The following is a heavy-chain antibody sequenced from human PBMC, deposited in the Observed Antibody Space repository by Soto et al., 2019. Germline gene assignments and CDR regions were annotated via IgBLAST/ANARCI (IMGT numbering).Heavy chain of an antibody. J-gene: IGHJ4*02. Sequence: EVQLLESGGSLVQPGGSVRLSCAASGFTFSSYAMSWVRQAPGKGLEWVSAISGSGGSTYYADSVKGRFTISRDNSKNTLYLQMNSLRAEDTAVYYCAKVGSMVYPPRNGYWGQGTLVTVSS. CDR2: ISGSGGST. V-gene: IGHV3-23*01. CDR3: AKVGSMVYPPRNGY. CDR1: GFTFSSYA. D-gene: IGHD3-10*01.